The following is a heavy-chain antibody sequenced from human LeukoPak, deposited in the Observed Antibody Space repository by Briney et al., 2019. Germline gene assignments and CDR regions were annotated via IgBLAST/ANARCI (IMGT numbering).Heavy chain of an antibody. D-gene: IGHD2-2*02. J-gene: IGHJ4*02. CDR3: ARDGPAAIAYYFDY. Sequence: PGGSLRLSCAASGFTFSSYAMHWVRQAPGKGLEWVAVISYDGSNKYYADSVKGRFTISRDNSKNTLYLQMNSLRAEDTAVYYCARDGPAAIAYYFDYWGQGTLVTVSS. V-gene: IGHV3-30-3*01. CDR2: ISYDGSNK. CDR1: GFTFSSYA.